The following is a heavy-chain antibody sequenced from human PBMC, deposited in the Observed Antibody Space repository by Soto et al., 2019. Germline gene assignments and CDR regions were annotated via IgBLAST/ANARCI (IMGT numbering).Heavy chain of an antibody. CDR2: IIPMFGIA. D-gene: IGHD4-17*01. Sequence: QVQLVQSGVEVKKTGSSVKVSCKASGGTFSSYTISWVRQAPGQGLEWMGRIIPMFGIANYAQKFQGRVTITADKSTSTAYMELSSLRSEDTAVYYCARGYGDSHDYWGQGTLVTVSS. CDR1: GGTFSSYT. J-gene: IGHJ4*02. V-gene: IGHV1-69*02. CDR3: ARGYGDSHDY.